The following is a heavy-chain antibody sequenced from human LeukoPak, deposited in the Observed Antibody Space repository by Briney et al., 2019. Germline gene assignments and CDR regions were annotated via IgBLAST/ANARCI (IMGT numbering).Heavy chain of an antibody. CDR3: GRDRGGTGDFDY. J-gene: IGHJ4*02. D-gene: IGHD1-1*01. CDR2: INVANGHP. V-gene: IGHV1-3*01. Sequence: GCINVANGHPNYSHKSHVIVTIPRDTSTTTAYMDLGSLRSEDTAVYYCGRDRGGTGDFDYWGQGTLVTVSS.